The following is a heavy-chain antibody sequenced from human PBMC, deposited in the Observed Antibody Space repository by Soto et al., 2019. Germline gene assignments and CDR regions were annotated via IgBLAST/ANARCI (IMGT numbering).Heavy chain of an antibody. CDR2: IYYSGST. CDR3: ARVGKGYYDSSGYYILTYYYGMDV. V-gene: IGHV4-59*01. CDR1: GGSISSYY. J-gene: IGHJ6*02. Sequence: TSETLSLTCTVSGGSISSYYWSWIRQPPGKGLEWIGYIYYSGSTNYNPSLKSRVTISVDTSKNQFSLKLSSVTAADTAVYYCARVGKGYYDSSGYYILTYYYGMDVWGQGTTVTVSS. D-gene: IGHD3-22*01.